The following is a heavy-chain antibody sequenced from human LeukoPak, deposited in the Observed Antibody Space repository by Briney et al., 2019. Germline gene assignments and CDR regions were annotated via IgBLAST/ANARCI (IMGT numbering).Heavy chain of an antibody. CDR3: ARGGSGATRDDTFDI. CDR2: ISYDGSNK. J-gene: IGHJ3*02. D-gene: IGHD3-16*01. CDR1: GFTFSSYA. V-gene: IGHV3-30-3*01. Sequence: PGRSLRLSCAASGFTFSSYAMHWVRQAPGKGLEWVAVISYDGSNKYYADSVKGRFTISRDNAKNSLYLQMNSLRAEDTAVYYCARGGSGATRDDTFDIWGQGTMVTVSS.